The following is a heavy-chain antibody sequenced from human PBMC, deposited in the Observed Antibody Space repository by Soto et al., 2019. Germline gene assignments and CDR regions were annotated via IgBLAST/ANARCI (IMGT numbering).Heavy chain of an antibody. J-gene: IGHJ3*02. CDR1: GGSISSYY. CDR2: ICYSGGA. CDR3: ARDNGEDAFDI. Sequence: QVQLQESGPGLVKPSETLSLTCTVSGGSISSYYWSWIRQPPGKGLEWIGYICYSGGANDNPSPKSRVTISVDTSKKQFSLKMSSVTDADTAVYYCARDNGEDAFDIWGHGTMVTFSS. V-gene: IGHV4-59*01.